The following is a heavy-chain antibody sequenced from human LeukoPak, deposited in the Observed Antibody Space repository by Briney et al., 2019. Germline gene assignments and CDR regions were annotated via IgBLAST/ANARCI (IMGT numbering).Heavy chain of an antibody. Sequence: GGSLRLSCAASGFTVSSNYMSWVRQAPGKGLEWVSVIYSGGSTYYADSVKGRFTISRDNSKNTLYLQMNSLRAEDTAVYYCARASYTVTTFNYYYYMDVWGKGTMVTVSS. D-gene: IGHD4-11*01. CDR1: GFTVSSNY. CDR3: ARASYTVTTFNYYYYMDV. J-gene: IGHJ6*03. CDR2: IYSGGST. V-gene: IGHV3-66*02.